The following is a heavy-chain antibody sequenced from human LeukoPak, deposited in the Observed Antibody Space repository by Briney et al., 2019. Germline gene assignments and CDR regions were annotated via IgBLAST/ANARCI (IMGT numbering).Heavy chain of an antibody. CDR3: TRPGSGDPDY. Sequence: PGGSLRLSCAASGFTFSDSAMHWVRQASGKGLEWVGRIRSKTNNYATAYAASVKGRFTISRDDSKNTAYLQMNSLKTEDTAVYYCTRPGSGDPDYWGQGTLVTVSS. D-gene: IGHD3-10*01. CDR2: IRSKTNNYAT. CDR1: GFTFSDSA. J-gene: IGHJ4*02. V-gene: IGHV3-73*01.